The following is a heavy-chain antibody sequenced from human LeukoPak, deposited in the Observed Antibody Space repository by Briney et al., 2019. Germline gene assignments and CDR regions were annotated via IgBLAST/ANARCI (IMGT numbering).Heavy chain of an antibody. J-gene: IGHJ4*02. Sequence: ASVKVSCKVSGGTFSYAISWVRQAPGQGRGWMGGNIPILGTTDYTQNFQGRVPFTTDESTSTAYMELSSLRSEDTAVYYCARGAWGYNYGYHNYWGQGTLVTVSS. CDR2: NIPILGTT. CDR3: ARGAWGYNYGYHNY. CDR1: GGTFSYA. D-gene: IGHD5-18*01. V-gene: IGHV1-69*05.